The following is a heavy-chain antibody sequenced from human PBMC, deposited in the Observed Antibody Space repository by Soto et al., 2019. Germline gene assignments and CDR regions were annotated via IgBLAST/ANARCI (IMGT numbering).Heavy chain of an antibody. CDR1: GFTVKGNY. CDR3: AGAYSYNYAFDY. D-gene: IGHD1-1*01. J-gene: IGHJ4*02. Sequence: GGSLRLSCAPSGFTVKGNYVGWARQASGKGMEWVSIIFSAGMTYYTASVRGRFTIAKVISKNTLSLQMDSLRADDTAIYFCAGAYSYNYAFDYWGLGTPVTVSS. CDR2: IFSAGMT. V-gene: IGHV3-53*01.